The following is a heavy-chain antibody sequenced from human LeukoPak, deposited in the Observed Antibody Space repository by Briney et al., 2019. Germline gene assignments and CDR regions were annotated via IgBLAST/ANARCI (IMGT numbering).Heavy chain of an antibody. V-gene: IGHV4-34*01. Sequence: SETLSLTCAVYGGSFSGYYWSWIRQPPGKGLEWIGEINHSGSTNYNPSLKSRVTISVDTSKNQFSLKLSSVTAADKAVYYCARGRRTSYDSSGYYHLDYWGQGTLVTVSS. CDR3: ARGRRTSYDSSGYYHLDY. D-gene: IGHD3-22*01. CDR2: INHSGST. CDR1: GGSFSGYY. J-gene: IGHJ4*02.